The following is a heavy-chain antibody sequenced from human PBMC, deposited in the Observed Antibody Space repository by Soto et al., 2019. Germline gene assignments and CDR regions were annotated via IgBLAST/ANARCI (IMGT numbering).Heavy chain of an antibody. V-gene: IGHV4-59*01. J-gene: IGHJ5*02. CDR3: TRGSSWYDVDWFDP. D-gene: IGHD6-13*01. Sequence: SESLSLTCTVSGGSISSNCWSWIRQPPGKGLEWIGYFYNSGSTNYNPSLKSQVTISVDTSKNQFSLKLTSVTAADTAVYYCTRGSSWYDVDWFDPWGPGTLVTVSS. CDR1: GGSISSNC. CDR2: FYNSGST.